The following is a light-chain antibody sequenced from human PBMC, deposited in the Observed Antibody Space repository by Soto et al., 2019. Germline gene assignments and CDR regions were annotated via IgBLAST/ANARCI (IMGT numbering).Light chain of an antibody. CDR1: SSDVGGYNY. CDR2: EVS. CDR3: SSFAGNNNLV. Sequence: QSALTQPPSASGSPGQSVTISCTGTSSDVGGYNYVSWYQQHPGKAPKLMISEVSKRPSGVPDRFSGSKSGNTAPLTVEDESDYDCSSFAGNNNLVFGGGTKLTVL. V-gene: IGLV2-8*01. J-gene: IGLJ2*01.